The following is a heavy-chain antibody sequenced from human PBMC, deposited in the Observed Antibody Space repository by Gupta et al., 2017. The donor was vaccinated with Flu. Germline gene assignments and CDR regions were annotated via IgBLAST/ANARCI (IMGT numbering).Heavy chain of an antibody. V-gene: IGHV3-30*18. CDR3: AKGFRDGNRGVYDGFDI. D-gene: IGHD5-24*01. J-gene: IGHJ3*02. CDR2: MAYDGNKE. CDR1: GFTFSANG. Sequence: QVQLVEFGGGVVQPGTSLRLSCVVSGFTFSANGVHWVRQAPGKGPEWVAVMAYDGNKEYYIDSVKGRFTISRDESENTLYLQMNSLRPEDSAVYYCAKGFRDGNRGVYDGFDIWGQGTVVTVSS.